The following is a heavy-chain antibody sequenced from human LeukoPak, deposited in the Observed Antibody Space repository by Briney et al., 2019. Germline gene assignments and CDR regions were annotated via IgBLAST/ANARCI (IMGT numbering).Heavy chain of an antibody. CDR2: ISSGGSTT. Sequence: GGSLRLYCAASGFTFSTYSMNWVRRAPGKGLEWVSYISSGGSTTHDADSVKGRFTISRDNAKNSLYLQMNSLRDEDTAVYYCARNDYFRFDYWGHGTLVTVSS. V-gene: IGHV3-48*02. J-gene: IGHJ4*01. D-gene: IGHD3-16*01. CDR1: GFTFSTYS. CDR3: ARNDYFRFDY.